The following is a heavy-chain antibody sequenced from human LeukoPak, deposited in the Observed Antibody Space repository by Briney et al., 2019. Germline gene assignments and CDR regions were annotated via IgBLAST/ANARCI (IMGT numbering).Heavy chain of an antibody. V-gene: IGHV4-59*01. CDR2: IYYSGST. Sequence: PSETLSLTCTLSGGSISSYYCSWIRQPPGEGLEWIGYIYYSGSTNYNPSLKSRVTISVDTSKNQFSLKLSSVTAADTAVYYCARAVLITGTTYYYYMDVWGKGTTVTVSS. CDR1: GGSISSYY. D-gene: IGHD1-7*01. CDR3: ARAVLITGTTYYYYMDV. J-gene: IGHJ6*03.